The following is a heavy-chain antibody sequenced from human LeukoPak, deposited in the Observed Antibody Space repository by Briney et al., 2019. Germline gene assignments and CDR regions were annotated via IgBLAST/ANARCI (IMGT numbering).Heavy chain of an antibody. CDR1: GFTFSSNR. CDR2: INSDGSYT. D-gene: IGHD5-18*01. J-gene: IGHJ4*02. CDR3: ARGDTSPFY. Sequence: GGSLRLPCAASGFTFSSNRMHWVRQAPGKGLVWVSRINSDGSYTSYADTAKGRFTISRDNAKNTLYLQMNSLRVEDTALYYCARGDTSPFYWGQGTLVTVSS. V-gene: IGHV3-74*01.